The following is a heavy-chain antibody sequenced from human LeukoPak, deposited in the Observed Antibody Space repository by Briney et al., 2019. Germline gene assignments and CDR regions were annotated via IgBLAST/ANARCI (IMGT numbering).Heavy chain of an antibody. CDR2: ISAYNGNT. V-gene: IGHV1-18*01. Sequence: ASVKVSCKASGYTFTSYGISWVRQAPGQGLEWMGWISAYNGNTNYAQKLQGRVTMTTDTSTGTAYMELRSLRSDDTAVYYCVREYTVATILYYGMDVWGQGTTVTVSS. D-gene: IGHD5-12*01. CDR1: GYTFTSYG. J-gene: IGHJ6*02. CDR3: VREYTVATILYYGMDV.